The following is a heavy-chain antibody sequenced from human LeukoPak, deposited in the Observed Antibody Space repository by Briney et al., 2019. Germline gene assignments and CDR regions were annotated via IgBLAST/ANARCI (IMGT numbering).Heavy chain of an antibody. D-gene: IGHD1-1*01. CDR1: GFTLCGFC. CDR2: VSWNSGSV. CDR3: AKDVGRLERNPDY. J-gene: IGHJ4*02. Sequence: APGLFWGGSGFTLCGFCMDWGRQAPGKGLEWVSGVSWNSGSVGYADSVKGRFTISRDNAKNSLYLQMNSLRAEDTALYHCAKDVGRLERNPDYWGQGTLVTVSS. V-gene: IGHV3-9*01.